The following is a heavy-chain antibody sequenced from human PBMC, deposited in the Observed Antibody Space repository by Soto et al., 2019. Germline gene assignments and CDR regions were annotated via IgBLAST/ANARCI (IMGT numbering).Heavy chain of an antibody. CDR2: TYYSGST. CDR1: GGSISSDY. V-gene: IGHV4-59*01. J-gene: IGHJ4*02. D-gene: IGHD5-18*01. Sequence: PSETLSLTCTGSGGSISSDYWSWIRQPPGKGLEWIGYTYYSGSTNYNPSLTSRVTMSLDTSKNQFSLKLSSVTAADTAVYYCAREALRRGYSYGTFDYWGQGTLVTVSS. CDR3: AREALRRGYSYGTFDY.